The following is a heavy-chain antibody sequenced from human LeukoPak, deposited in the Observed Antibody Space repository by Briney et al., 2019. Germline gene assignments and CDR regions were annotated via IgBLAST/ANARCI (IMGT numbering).Heavy chain of an antibody. CDR3: ARGSPAYYYDSSGYYAFHFDY. V-gene: IGHV4-39*07. D-gene: IGHD3-22*01. J-gene: IGHJ4*02. CDR2: IYYSGST. CDR1: GGSISSNSYY. Sequence: SETLSLTCTVSGGSISSNSYYWGWIRQPPGKGLEWIGSIYYSGSTYYNPSLKSRVTISVDTSKNQFSLKLSSVTAADTAVYYCARGSPAYYYDSSGYYAFHFDYWGQGTLVTVSS.